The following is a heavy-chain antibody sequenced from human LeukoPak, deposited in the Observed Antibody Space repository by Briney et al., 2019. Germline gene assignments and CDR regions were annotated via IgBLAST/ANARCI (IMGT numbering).Heavy chain of an antibody. V-gene: IGHV4-59*08. CDR1: GGSISNHF. J-gene: IGHJ5*02. Sequence: SETLSLTCTVSGGSISNHFWSWIRQPPGKGLEWIGYMSDSGTASYNPSLKSRVTMSVETSKSQFSLTFTSLTAADTAVYYCATLRKRGNLDSSYYFDPWGHGTLVTVAS. D-gene: IGHD3-22*01. CDR2: MSDSGTA. CDR3: ATLRKRGNLDSSYYFDP.